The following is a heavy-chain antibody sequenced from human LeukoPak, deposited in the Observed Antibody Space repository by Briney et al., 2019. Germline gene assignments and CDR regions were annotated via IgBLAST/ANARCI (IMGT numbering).Heavy chain of an antibody. CDR1: GFTFSSYA. CDR2: ISGSGGST. D-gene: IGHD6-13*01. Sequence: GGSLRLSCAASGFTFSSYAMSWVRQAPGKGLEWVSAISGSGGSTYYADSVKGRFTISRDNSKNTLYLQMNSLRAEDTAVYYCARVWYSSSWYYYYYYYGMDVWGQGTTVTVSS. CDR3: ARVWYSSSWYYYYYYYGMDV. J-gene: IGHJ6*02. V-gene: IGHV3-23*01.